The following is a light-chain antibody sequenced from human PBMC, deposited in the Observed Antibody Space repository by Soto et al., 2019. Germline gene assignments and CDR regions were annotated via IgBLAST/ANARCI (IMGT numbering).Light chain of an antibody. CDR2: GAS. CDR3: QQYRSSPPMYT. Sequence: ESVLTQSPGTLSLSPGERATLSCRASQSVSSSYLAWYQQKPGQAPRLLIYGASSRATGIPDRFSGSGSGTDFTLTLSRLEPEDFAVYYCQQYRSSPPMYTFGQGTNLQL. J-gene: IGKJ2*01. V-gene: IGKV3-20*01. CDR1: QSVSSSY.